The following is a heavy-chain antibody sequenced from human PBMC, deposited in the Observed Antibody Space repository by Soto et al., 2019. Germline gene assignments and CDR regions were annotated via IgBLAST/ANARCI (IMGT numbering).Heavy chain of an antibody. V-gene: IGHV3-23*01. CDR3: AKDSLEANSGYDFPYSYNWFDP. D-gene: IGHD5-12*01. J-gene: IGHJ5*02. CDR2: ISGSGGST. CDR1: GFTFSSYA. Sequence: GGSLRLSCAASGFTFSSYAMSWVRQAPGKGLEWVSAISGSGGSTYYADSVKGRFTISRDNSKNTLYLQMNSLRAEDTAVYYCAKDSLEANSGYDFPYSYNWFDPWGQGTLVTVSS.